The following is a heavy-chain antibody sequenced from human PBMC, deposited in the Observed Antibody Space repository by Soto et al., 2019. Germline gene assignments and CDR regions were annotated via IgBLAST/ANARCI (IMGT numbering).Heavy chain of an antibody. CDR3: ARDRPTREYIVVVPAASLGFWFDP. D-gene: IGHD2-2*01. V-gene: IGHV1-69*13. Sequence: GASVKVSCKASGGTFSSYAISWVRQAPGQGLEWMGGIIPIFGTANYAQKFQGRVTITADESTSTAYMELSSLRSEDTAVYYCARDRPTREYIVVVPAASLGFWFDPWGQGTLVTVSS. CDR1: GGTFSSYA. J-gene: IGHJ5*02. CDR2: IIPIFGTA.